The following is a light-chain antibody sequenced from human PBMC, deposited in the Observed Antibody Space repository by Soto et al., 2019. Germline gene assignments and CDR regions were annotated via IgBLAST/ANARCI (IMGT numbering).Light chain of an antibody. CDR2: GAS. V-gene: IGKV3-20*01. CDR1: QTVSSNF. CDR3: QQHGTSPAT. J-gene: IGKJ1*01. Sequence: EIVLTQSPGTLSLSPGDRATLSCRASQTVSSNFLAWYQQRPAQAPRLLIHGASTRATGITDRFSGSVSGTDFTLIISGLEPEDFAVYYCQQHGTSPATFGQGTKVDIK.